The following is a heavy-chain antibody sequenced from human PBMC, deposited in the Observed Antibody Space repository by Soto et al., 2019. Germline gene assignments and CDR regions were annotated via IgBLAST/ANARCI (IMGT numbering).Heavy chain of an antibody. D-gene: IGHD5-18*01. CDR1: GGTFSTYA. J-gene: IGHJ4*02. CDR3: ASGIQLWLRRINNGYSG. Sequence: QVQLVQSGAEVKKPESSVKVSCKAPGGTFSTYAISWVRQAPGQGLEWMGGIIPMFGTANYAQRFQDRVTITADESTNTVYRELRSLRSEDTAVYFCASGIQLWLRRINNGYSGWGQGTLVTFSS. CDR2: IIPMFGTA. V-gene: IGHV1-69*12.